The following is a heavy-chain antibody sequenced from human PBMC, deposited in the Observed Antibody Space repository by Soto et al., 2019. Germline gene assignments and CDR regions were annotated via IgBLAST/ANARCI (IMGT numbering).Heavy chain of an antibody. V-gene: IGHV3-30*18. CDR2: ISNDGSNK. Sequence: QVHLVESGGGVVQPGRSLRLSCAASGFSFSTYGMHWVRQAPGKGLEWVAFISNDGSNKYYADSVKGRFTISRDNSENSLYLQMNSLRAEDTAVYYCANGFGNYWAFDYWGQGTLVTVSS. CDR1: GFSFSTYG. CDR3: ANGFGNYWAFDY. D-gene: IGHD1-26*01. J-gene: IGHJ4*02.